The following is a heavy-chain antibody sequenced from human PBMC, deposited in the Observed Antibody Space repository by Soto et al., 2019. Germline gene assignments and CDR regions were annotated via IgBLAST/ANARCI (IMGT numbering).Heavy chain of an antibody. Sequence: GSLRLSCAASGFTFSSYSMNWVRQAPGKGLEWVSYISSSSSTIYYADSVKGRFTISRDNAKNSLYLQMNSLRDEDTAVYYCAGRIAARDADYYYYGMDVWGQGTTVTVSS. CDR3: AGRIAARDADYYYYGMDV. V-gene: IGHV3-48*02. J-gene: IGHJ6*02. CDR2: ISSSSSTI. D-gene: IGHD6-6*01. CDR1: GFTFSSYS.